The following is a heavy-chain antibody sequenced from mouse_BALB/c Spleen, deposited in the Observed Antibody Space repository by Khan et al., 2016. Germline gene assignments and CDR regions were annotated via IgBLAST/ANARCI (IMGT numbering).Heavy chain of an antibody. CDR3: ARERPGFAY. CDR1: GYSFTGYY. V-gene: IGHV1-31*01. J-gene: IGHJ3*01. Sequence: VRLQQSGPELVKPGASVKISCKASGYSFTGYYMHWVKQSHVKSLEWIGRINPYNGATSYNQNFKDKASLTVDKSSSTAYMELHSLTSEDSAVYYGARERPGFAYWGQGTLVTVSA. CDR2: INPYNGAT.